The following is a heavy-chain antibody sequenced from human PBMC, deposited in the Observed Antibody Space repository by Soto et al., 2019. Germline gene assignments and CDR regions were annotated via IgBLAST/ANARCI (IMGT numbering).Heavy chain of an antibody. J-gene: IGHJ6*02. CDR1: GYTLTSYG. Sequence: GVPVKVSCKASGYTLTSYGISWVRQTPGQGLEWMGWISAYNGNTNYAQKLQGRVTMTTDTSTSTAYMELRSPRSDDTAVYYCARDLDSSSWYGTHYYYGMDVWGQGTTVTVSS. CDR2: ISAYNGNT. V-gene: IGHV1-18*01. D-gene: IGHD6-13*01. CDR3: ARDLDSSSWYGTHYYYGMDV.